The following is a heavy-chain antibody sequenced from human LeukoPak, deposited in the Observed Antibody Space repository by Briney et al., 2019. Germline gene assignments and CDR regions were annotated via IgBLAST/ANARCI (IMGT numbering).Heavy chain of an antibody. V-gene: IGHV3-23*01. CDR1: GFTFSSYA. CDR2: INDNGDGT. Sequence: SGGSLRLSCAASGFTFSSYAMSWVRQAPGKGLKWVSTINDNGDGTYYADSVKGRFTISRDNSYNTVSLQMNSLRAEDTAVYYCAKITMIVVVIEFDYWGQGTLVTVSS. D-gene: IGHD3-22*01. CDR3: AKITMIVVVIEFDY. J-gene: IGHJ4*02.